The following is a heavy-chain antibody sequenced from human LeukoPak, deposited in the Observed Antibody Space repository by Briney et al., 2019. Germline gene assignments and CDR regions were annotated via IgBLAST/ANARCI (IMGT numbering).Heavy chain of an antibody. CDR3: AKTYYYDSSGYSPHFDY. Sequence: GGSLRLSCAASGFTVSSNYMSWVRQAPGKGLEWVSVIYSGGSTYYADSVKGRFTISRDNSKNTLYLQMNSLRAEDTAVYYCAKTYYYDSSGYSPHFDYWGQGTLVAVSS. CDR2: IYSGGST. CDR1: GFTVSSNY. V-gene: IGHV3-53*01. D-gene: IGHD3-22*01. J-gene: IGHJ4*02.